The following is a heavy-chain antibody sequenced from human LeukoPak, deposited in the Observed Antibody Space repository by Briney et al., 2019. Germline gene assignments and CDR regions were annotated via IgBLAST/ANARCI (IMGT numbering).Heavy chain of an antibody. CDR1: GYTFTSYA. CDR2: IIPIFGTA. V-gene: IGHV1-69*13. CDR3: ARDKKGYCTNGVCYFFVY. J-gene: IGHJ4*02. D-gene: IGHD2-8*01. Sequence: ASVKVSCKASGYTFTSYAISWVRQAPGQGLEWMGGIIPIFGTANYAQKFQGRVTITADESTSTAYMELSRLRSDDTAVYYCARDKKGYCTNGVCYFFVYWGQGTLVTVSS.